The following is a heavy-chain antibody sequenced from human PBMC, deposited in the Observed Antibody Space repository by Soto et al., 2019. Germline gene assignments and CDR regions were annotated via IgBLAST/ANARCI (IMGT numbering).Heavy chain of an antibody. CDR2: IYSGGST. J-gene: IGHJ2*01. Sequence: EVQLVESGGGLVQPGGSLRLSCAASGFTVSSNYMSWVRQAPGKGLEWVSVIYSGGSTYYADSVKGRFTISRHNSKNTLYLQMNSLRAGDTAVYYCARDQTGYSSSWSNFYWYFDLWGRGTLVTVSS. D-gene: IGHD6-13*01. V-gene: IGHV3-53*04. CDR1: GFTVSSNY. CDR3: ARDQTGYSSSWSNFYWYFDL.